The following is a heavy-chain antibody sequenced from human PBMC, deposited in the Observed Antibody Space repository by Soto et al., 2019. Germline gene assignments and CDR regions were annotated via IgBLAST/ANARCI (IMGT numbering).Heavy chain of an antibody. V-gene: IGHV3-30-3*01. CDR3: ARDRDDSSGYYPY. Sequence: QVQLVESGGGVVQPGRSLRLSCAASGFTFSSYAMHWVRQAPGKGLEWVAVISYDGSNKYYADSVKGRFTISRDNSKNTLYLQMNSLRVEDTAVYYCARDRDDSSGYYPYWGQGTLVTVSS. D-gene: IGHD3-22*01. CDR2: ISYDGSNK. CDR1: GFTFSSYA. J-gene: IGHJ4*02.